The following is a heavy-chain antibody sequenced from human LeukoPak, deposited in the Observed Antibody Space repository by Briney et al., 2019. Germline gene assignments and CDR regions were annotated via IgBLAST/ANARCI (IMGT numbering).Heavy chain of an antibody. J-gene: IGHJ4*02. CDR1: GASISSYY. CDR2: VHYSGTT. Sequence: SETLSLTCTVSGASISSYYWSWIRQPPGKGLEWIGYVHYSGTTDYNPFLRSRVTISLDTSKNQFSLNLRSVTAADTAVYYCARGSPVGDYWGQGTLVTVSS. V-gene: IGHV4-59*01. CDR3: ARGSPVGDY.